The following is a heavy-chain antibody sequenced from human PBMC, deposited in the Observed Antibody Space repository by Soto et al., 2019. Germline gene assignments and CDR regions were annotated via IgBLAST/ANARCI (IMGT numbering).Heavy chain of an antibody. V-gene: IGHV1-3*01. CDR1: GYTFTSYA. D-gene: IGHD1-26*01. Sequence: QVQLVQSVAEVKKPVASVKVSYKASGYTFTSYAMHWVRQAPGQRLEWMGWINAGNGNTKYSQNFQGRVTITRDTSASTAYMELSSLRSEDTAVYYCARGGSLYWYFDLWGRGTLVTVSS. CDR2: INAGNGNT. CDR3: ARGGSLYWYFDL. J-gene: IGHJ2*01.